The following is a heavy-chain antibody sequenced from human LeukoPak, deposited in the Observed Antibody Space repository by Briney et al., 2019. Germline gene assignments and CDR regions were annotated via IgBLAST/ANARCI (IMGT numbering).Heavy chain of an antibody. J-gene: IGHJ6*02. CDR3: ARDNRIVATIGFYYYGMDV. D-gene: IGHD5-12*01. CDR2: ISSSSCI. CDR1: GFTFSSYS. Sequence: GGSLRLSCAASGFTFSSYSMNWVRQAPGKGLEWVSSISSSSCIYYADSVKGRFTISRDNAKNSLYLQMNSLRAEDTAVYYCARDNRIVATIGFYYYGMDVWGQGTTVTVSS. V-gene: IGHV3-21*01.